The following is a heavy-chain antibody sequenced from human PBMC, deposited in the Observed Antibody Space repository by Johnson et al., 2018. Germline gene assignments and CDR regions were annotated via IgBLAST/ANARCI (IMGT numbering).Heavy chain of an antibody. D-gene: IGHD5-12*01. CDR3: EKDQYSGYEDFIDY. CDR2: IYFDGSEK. Sequence: QVQLVQSGGGVVQPGRSLRLSCGTSGFTFSYFGMHWVLQAPGKGLEWVAVIYFDGSEKYYADSVKGRFTISRDNSRKTVSLQMNSLRVEDTGIYYCEKDQYSGYEDFIDYWGQGTLVTVSS. CDR1: GFTFSYFG. V-gene: IGHV3-33*06. J-gene: IGHJ4*02.